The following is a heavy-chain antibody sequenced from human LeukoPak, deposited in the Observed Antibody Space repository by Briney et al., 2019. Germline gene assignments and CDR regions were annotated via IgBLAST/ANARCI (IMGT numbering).Heavy chain of an antibody. CDR2: IIPILGIA. Sequence: GSSVKVSCKASGGTFSSYAISWVRQAPGQGLEWMGRIIPILGIANYAQKFQGRVTMTRDTSISIAYMEMSGLRSDDTAVYYCARGDSTSGYYLDYWGQGTLVTVAS. CDR1: GGTFSSYA. CDR3: ARGDSTSGYYLDY. V-gene: IGHV1-69*04. J-gene: IGHJ4*02. D-gene: IGHD6-13*01.